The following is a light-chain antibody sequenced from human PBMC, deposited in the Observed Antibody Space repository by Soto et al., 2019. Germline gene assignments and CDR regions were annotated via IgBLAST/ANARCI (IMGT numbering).Light chain of an antibody. CDR3: QQYGSSPWT. J-gene: IGKJ1*01. CDR1: QSVTRTAY. CDR2: GTS. V-gene: IGKV3-20*01. Sequence: EIVLSQSPGTLSLSPGERATLSCRASQSVTRTAYLAWYQQKPGQAPRLLIYGTSNRATGIPDRFSGSGSGTDFTLTISRLEPEDFAVYYCQQYGSSPWTFGQGTKVEIK.